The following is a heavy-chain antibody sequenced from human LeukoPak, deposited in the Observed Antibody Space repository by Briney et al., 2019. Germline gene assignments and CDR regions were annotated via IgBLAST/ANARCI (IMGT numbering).Heavy chain of an antibody. J-gene: IGHJ5*02. CDR2: IFHSGTT. CDR3: ARGTVVPAALNRFDP. CDR1: AYSISRGYY. D-gene: IGHD2-2*01. V-gene: IGHV4-38-2*01. Sequence: SETLSLTCAVSAYSISRGYYWGWIRQPPGKGLGWIGSIFHSGTTYYNPSLRSRLSISVDTSKNQFSLKLSSVTAADTAVYYCARGTVVPAALNRFDPWGQGTLVTVSS.